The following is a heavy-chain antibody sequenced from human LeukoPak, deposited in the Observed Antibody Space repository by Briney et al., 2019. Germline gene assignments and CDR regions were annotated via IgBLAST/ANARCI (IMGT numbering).Heavy chain of an antibody. J-gene: IGHJ3*02. CDR3: ATSRLRAAYDI. D-gene: IGHD2-21*02. CDR1: GFTHSNSW. V-gene: IGHV3-7*01. Sequence: GGSLRLSCAASGFTHSNSWMTWVRQAPGKGLEWLTNIKYDGSEIHYVESVKGRFTISRDNAKNSLYLQMKSLRAEDTAVYYCATSRLRAAYDIWGQGTMVTVSS. CDR2: IKYDGSEI.